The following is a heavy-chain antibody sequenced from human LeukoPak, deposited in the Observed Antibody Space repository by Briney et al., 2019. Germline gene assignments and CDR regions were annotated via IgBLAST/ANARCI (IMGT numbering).Heavy chain of an antibody. CDR3: ARESRIAAAGSDY. Sequence: ASETLSLTCSVSAYSISSGYYWGWIRQPPGKGLEWIGIINRSGSTSYNPSLKSRVTISVDTSKNQFSLKLTSVTAADTAVYYCARESRIAAAGSDYWGQGTLVTVSS. CDR2: INRSGST. CDR1: AYSISSGYY. V-gene: IGHV4-38-2*02. D-gene: IGHD6-13*01. J-gene: IGHJ4*02.